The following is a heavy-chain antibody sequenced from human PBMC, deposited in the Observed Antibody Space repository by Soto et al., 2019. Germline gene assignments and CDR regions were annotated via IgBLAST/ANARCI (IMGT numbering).Heavy chain of an antibody. CDR1: RFTFSSYA. J-gene: IGHJ5*02. D-gene: IGHD2-2*01. V-gene: IGHV3-23*01. CDR3: AKDGPIVVVPAARVNWFDP. Sequence: PGGSLRLSCTASRFTFSSYALSWVRQAPGKGLEWVSAISTSGASTYYADSVKGRFTISRDNSKNTLYRQMNSLRAEDTAVYYCAKDGPIVVVPAARVNWFDPWGQGTLVTVSS. CDR2: ISTSGAST.